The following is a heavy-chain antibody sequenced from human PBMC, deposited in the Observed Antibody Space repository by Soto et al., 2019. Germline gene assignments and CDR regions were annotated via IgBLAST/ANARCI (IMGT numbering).Heavy chain of an antibody. V-gene: IGHV3-33*01. CDR3: ARADPPPWSGYLTYYYYYMDV. CDR1: GFTFSSYG. Sequence: QVQLVESGGGVVQPGRSLRLSCAASGFTFSSYGMHWVRQAPGKGLEWVAVIWYDGSNKYYADSVKGRFTISRDNSKNTLYLQMNSLRAEDTAVYYCARADPPPWSGYLTYYYYYMDVWGKGTTVTVSS. CDR2: IWYDGSNK. J-gene: IGHJ6*03. D-gene: IGHD3-3*01.